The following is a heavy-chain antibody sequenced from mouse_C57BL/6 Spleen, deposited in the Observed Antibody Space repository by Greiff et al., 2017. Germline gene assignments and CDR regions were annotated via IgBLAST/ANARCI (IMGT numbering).Heavy chain of an antibody. CDR1: GFTFTDYY. CDR3: ARYEIYYGGRKYAMDY. V-gene: IGHV7-3*01. CDR2: IRNKANGYTT. J-gene: IGHJ4*01. Sequence: EVQVVESGGGLVQPGGSLSLSCAASGFTFTDYYMSWVRQPPGKALEWLGFIRNKANGYTTEYSASVKGRFTISRDNSQSILYLQMNALRAEDSATYYCARYEIYYGGRKYAMDYWGQGTSVTVSS. D-gene: IGHD1-1*01.